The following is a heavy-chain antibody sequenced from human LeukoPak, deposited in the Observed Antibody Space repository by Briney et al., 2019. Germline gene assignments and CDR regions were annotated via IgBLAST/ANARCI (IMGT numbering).Heavy chain of an antibody. CDR3: AKDLWIAVAGTEAFDI. Sequence: GGSLRLSCAASGFTFSSYEMNWVRQAPGKGLEWVSAISGSGGSTYYADSVKGRFTISRDNSKNTLYLQMNSLRAEDTAVYYCAKDLWIAVAGTEAFDIWGQGTMVTVSS. CDR1: GFTFSSYE. D-gene: IGHD6-19*01. CDR2: ISGSGGST. J-gene: IGHJ3*02. V-gene: IGHV3-23*01.